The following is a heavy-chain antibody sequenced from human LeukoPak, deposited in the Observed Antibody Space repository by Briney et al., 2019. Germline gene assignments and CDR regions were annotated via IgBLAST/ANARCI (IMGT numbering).Heavy chain of an antibody. J-gene: IGHJ6*03. D-gene: IGHD3-10*01. V-gene: IGHV1-18*01. CDR1: GYTLTSYG. Sequence: VASVKVSCKASGYTLTSYGISWVRQAPGQGLEWMGWISAYNGNTNYAQKLQGRVTMTTDTSTSTAYMELRSLRSDDTAVYYCARDHYGSGSYFFAHWYYYYYMDVWGKGTTVTVSS. CDR3: ARDHYGSGSYFFAHWYYYYYMDV. CDR2: ISAYNGNT.